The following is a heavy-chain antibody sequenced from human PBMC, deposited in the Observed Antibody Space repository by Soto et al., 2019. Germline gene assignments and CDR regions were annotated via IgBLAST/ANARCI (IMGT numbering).Heavy chain of an antibody. CDR2: IVGSGGRT. V-gene: IGHV3-23*01. CDR1: GITFSSYA. D-gene: IGHD4-4*01. Sequence: GGSLRLSCAASGITFSSYAMSWVRQAPGKGLEWVSSIVGSGGRTYYADSVQGRFTISRDNSKNTLYLQMNSLGAEDTAIFYCAKAPVPDYTAYGSCVFELWGRGTLVTVS. CDR3: AKAPVPDYTAYGSCVFEL. J-gene: IGHJ1*01.